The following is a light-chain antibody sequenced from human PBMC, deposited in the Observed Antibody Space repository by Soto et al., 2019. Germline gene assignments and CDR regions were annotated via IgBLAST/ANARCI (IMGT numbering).Light chain of an antibody. V-gene: IGLV2-14*01. CDR3: SSYTSISTYV. CDR2: DVT. J-gene: IGLJ1*01. CDR1: SSDVGGYNF. Sequence: QSALTQPASVSGSPGQSITISCTGTSSDVGGYNFVSWYQQHPDKVPKLMIYDVTNRPSGVSNRFSGSKSGNTASLTISGLQAEDEADYYCSSYTSISTYVXGTGTKVTVL.